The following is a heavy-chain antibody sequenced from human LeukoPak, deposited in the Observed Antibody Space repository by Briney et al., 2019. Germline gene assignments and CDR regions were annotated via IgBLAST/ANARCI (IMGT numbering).Heavy chain of an antibody. D-gene: IGHD3-22*01. Sequence: PSETLSLTCTVSGGSISSYYWSWIRQPPGKGLEWIGYIYYSGSTNYNPSLKSRVTISVDTSKNQFSLKLSSVTAADTAVYYCARHDKNPTSSGYYYYYWGQGTLVTVSS. CDR2: IYYSGST. V-gene: IGHV4-59*08. J-gene: IGHJ4*02. CDR3: ARHDKNPTSSGYYYYY. CDR1: GGSISSYY.